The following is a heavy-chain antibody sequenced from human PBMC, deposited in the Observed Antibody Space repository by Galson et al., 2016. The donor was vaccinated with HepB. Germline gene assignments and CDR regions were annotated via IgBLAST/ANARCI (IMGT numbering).Heavy chain of an antibody. V-gene: IGHV3-21*01. J-gene: IGHJ4*01. Sequence: SLRLSCAASGFNLRDYSMNWLRQAPGKGLEWVSHIEGDANHIHYRHSLKGRFTISRDIAKNSLYLEMSGLGAEDTAVYYCARGHCGSTNCHLYFDYWGQGTRVTVSS. CDR3: ARGHCGSTNCHLYFDY. CDR1: GFNLRDYS. D-gene: IGHD2-2*01. CDR2: IEGDANHI.